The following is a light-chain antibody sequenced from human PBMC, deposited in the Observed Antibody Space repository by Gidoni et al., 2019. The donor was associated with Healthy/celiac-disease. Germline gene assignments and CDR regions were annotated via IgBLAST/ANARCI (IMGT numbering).Light chain of an antibody. CDR2: GNS. CDR1: SSNIGAGYD. J-gene: IGLJ3*02. V-gene: IGLV1-40*01. CDR3: QSYDSSLSGSV. Sequence: QSVLTQPPSVSEAPGPRVTISCTGSSSNIGAGYDVHWYQHRPGTAPKLLIYGNSTRPSGVPDRFYGPKSGTSASLAITGLQAEDEADYYCQSYDSSLSGSVFGGGTKLTVL.